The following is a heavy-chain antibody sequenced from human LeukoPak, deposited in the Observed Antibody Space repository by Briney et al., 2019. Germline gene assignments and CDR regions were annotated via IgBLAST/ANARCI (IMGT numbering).Heavy chain of an antibody. Sequence: GGSLRLSCAASGFTFSNYAMHWVRQAPGKGLEWVAVISYDGSNKYYADSVKGRFTISRDNSKNTLYPQMNSLRAEDTAVYYCARDLYDSSESAFDIWGQGTMVTVSS. J-gene: IGHJ3*02. CDR3: ARDLYDSSESAFDI. D-gene: IGHD3-22*01. V-gene: IGHV3-30-3*01. CDR2: ISYDGSNK. CDR1: GFTFSNYA.